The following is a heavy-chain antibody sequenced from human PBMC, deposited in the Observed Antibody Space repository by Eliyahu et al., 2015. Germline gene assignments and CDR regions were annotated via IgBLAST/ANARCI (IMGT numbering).Heavy chain of an antibody. CDR2: ITSSGHVK. J-gene: IGHJ5*01. Sequence: EVQLLESGGGLIHPGGSLSLSCVASGFPFSSCTMSWVRQVPGKGLERVAGITSSGHVKYYADSVAGRFIISRDNSMSTVWLQMSGLRADDTAVYYCVKHIRGDELGDSWGQGTQVTVSS. CDR3: VKHIRGDELGDS. CDR1: GFPFSSCT. D-gene: IGHD5-12*01. V-gene: IGHV3-23*01.